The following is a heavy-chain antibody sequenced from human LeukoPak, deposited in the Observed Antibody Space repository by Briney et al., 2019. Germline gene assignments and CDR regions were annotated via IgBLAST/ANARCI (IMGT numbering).Heavy chain of an antibody. CDR3: AKEGDSGDYVLPPHYDY. V-gene: IGHV3-30*18. D-gene: IGHD4-17*01. CDR1: GFTFTSYG. Sequence: SGRSLILPCAASGFTFTSYGMHWSRQAPGKGLDRVAVISYDESNKYYADSVKGRFTISRDNSKNTLYLQMNSLRAEDTAVYYCAKEGDSGDYVLPPHYDYWGQATLVTVSS. J-gene: IGHJ4*02. CDR2: ISYDESNK.